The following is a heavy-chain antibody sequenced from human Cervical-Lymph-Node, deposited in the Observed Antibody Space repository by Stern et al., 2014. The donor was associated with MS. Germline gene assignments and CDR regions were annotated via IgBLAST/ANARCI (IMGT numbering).Heavy chain of an antibody. V-gene: IGHV3-74*01. CDR3: ARGMTSGAYH. J-gene: IGHJ4*02. CDR2: INPDGTSA. Sequence: EVQLVESGAGLVQPGESLRVSCEASAFIFSNYWMHWVRQVPGQGLVWVSHINPDGTSALYADSVKGRFITTRDNARNTLYLQMNSLRVEDTAFYYCARGMTSGAYHWGQGTLVTVSS. CDR1: AFIFSNYW. D-gene: IGHD6-19*01.